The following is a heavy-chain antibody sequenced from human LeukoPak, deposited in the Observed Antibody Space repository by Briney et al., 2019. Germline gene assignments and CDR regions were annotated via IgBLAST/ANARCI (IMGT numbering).Heavy chain of an antibody. CDR2: ISASGDTT. CDR3: AEVLHGYNYGGFDY. V-gene: IGHV3-23*01. D-gene: IGHD5-18*01. J-gene: IGHJ4*02. Sequence: GGSLRLSCEASGFTFNSYAMSCVRQAPGKGLEGVSTISASGDTTYYAYSVKGRFTISRDKSKNTLYLQMNNLRAEDTAVYYCAEVLHGYNYGGFDYWGQGTLVTVSS. CDR1: GFTFNSYA.